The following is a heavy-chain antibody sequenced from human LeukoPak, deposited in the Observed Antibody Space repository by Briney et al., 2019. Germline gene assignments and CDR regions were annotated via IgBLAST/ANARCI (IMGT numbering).Heavy chain of an antibody. D-gene: IGHD3-3*01. V-gene: IGHV3-23*01. J-gene: IGHJ4*02. CDR3: AKYDFWSGYFLPSSDFDY. CDR2: ISGSGGST. CDR1: GFTFSSYA. Sequence: EPGGSLRLSCAASGFTFSSYAMSWVRQAPGKGLEWVSAISGSGGSTYYADSEKGRFTITRDNSKNTLYLQMNSLRAEDTAVYYCAKYDFWSGYFLPSSDFDYWGQGTLVTVSS.